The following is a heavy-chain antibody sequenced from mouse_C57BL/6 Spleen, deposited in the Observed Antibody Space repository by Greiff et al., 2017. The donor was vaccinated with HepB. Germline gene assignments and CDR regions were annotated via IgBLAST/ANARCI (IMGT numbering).Heavy chain of an antibody. J-gene: IGHJ4*01. Sequence: EVKLVESGGGLVQPGGSLSISCAASGFTFTDYYMNWVRQPPGKALEWLGCIRNKADGYTTEYSASVKGWFTISRDTSQSILHLQMKALRAEDSASYNCERYRRWADMDYWGQGTSVTVSS. D-gene: IGHD1-1*02. CDR2: IRNKADGYTT. V-gene: IGHV7-3*01. CDR1: GFTFTDYY. CDR3: ERYRRWADMDY.